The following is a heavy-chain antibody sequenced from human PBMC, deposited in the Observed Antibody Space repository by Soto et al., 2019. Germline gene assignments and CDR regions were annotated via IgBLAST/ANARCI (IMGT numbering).Heavy chain of an antibody. J-gene: IGHJ6*02. CDR3: AKQVIPSAKIYYAMDV. Sequence: PGGSLRLSCAASGFTFDDYAMHWVRQAPGKGLEWVSGINWNSVSIAYADSVKGRFSISRDNAKKSLNLQMNDLRPEDTAFYYCAKQVIPSAKIYYAMDVWGQGTTVTVSS. V-gene: IGHV3-9*01. D-gene: IGHD2-2*01. CDR2: INWNSVSI. CDR1: GFTFDDYA.